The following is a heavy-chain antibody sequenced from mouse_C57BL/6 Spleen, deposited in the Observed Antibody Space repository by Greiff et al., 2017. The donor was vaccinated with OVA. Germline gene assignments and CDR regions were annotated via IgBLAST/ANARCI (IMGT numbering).Heavy chain of an antibody. V-gene: IGHV2-9-1*01. CDR1: GFSLTSYA. D-gene: IGHD2-5*01. J-gene: IGHJ2*01. CDR3: ARKKGYSNYDYFDY. CDR2: IWTGGGT. Sequence: VKVVESGPGLVAPSQSLSITCTVSGFSLTSYAISWVRQPPGKGLEWLGVIWTGGGTNYNSALKSRLSISKDNSKSQVFLKMNSLQTDDTARYYCARKKGYSNYDYFDYWGQGTTLTVSS.